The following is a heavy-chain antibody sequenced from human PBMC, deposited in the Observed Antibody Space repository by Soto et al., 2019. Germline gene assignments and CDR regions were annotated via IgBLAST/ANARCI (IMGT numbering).Heavy chain of an antibody. D-gene: IGHD2-15*01. V-gene: IGHV3-23*01. Sequence: EVQLLESGGGLVQPGGSLRLSCAASGFRLSDSAVSWVRQAPGKGLEWVSSLTVTGDSAFYSDSGKGRFTISRDISKSTLYLQMNSLRAEDTAVYYCATNGCSYPACYPYYYYVDVWGRGTMVTVSS. CDR2: LTVTGDSA. J-gene: IGHJ6*03. CDR1: GFRLSDSA. CDR3: ATNGCSYPACYPYYYYVDV.